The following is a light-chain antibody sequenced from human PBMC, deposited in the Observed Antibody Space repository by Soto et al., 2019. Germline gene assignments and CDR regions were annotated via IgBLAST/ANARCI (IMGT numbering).Light chain of an antibody. CDR3: QQYNRLPRA. V-gene: IGKV3-15*01. Sequence: ELVMTPSPATVSGSPGERAILSCRASQSVSSSLARYQQKPGQAPRLLIYGASTRPIGIPARFSGTGSETEFTLTISSLQSEDFAVYYCQQYNRLPRAFGQGTKVDIK. CDR2: GAS. CDR1: QSVSSS. J-gene: IGKJ1*01.